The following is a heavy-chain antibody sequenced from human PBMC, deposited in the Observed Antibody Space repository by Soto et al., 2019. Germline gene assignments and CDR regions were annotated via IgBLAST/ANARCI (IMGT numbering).Heavy chain of an antibody. D-gene: IGHD3-3*02. J-gene: IGHJ6*01. V-gene: IGHV1-69*12. Sequence: QVQLVQSGAEVKKPGSSVKVSCKTSGGTFRTSAISWVRQAPGQGLEWMGGIMPVFPTPDYAQKFQGRVTITADESPGTAYMELTSLRSEDTAVYYCARDKDRQQLGGNYYYIMDVWCQGTTVTVSS. CDR3: ARDKDRQQLGGNYYYIMDV. CDR2: IMPVFPTP. CDR1: GGTFRTSA.